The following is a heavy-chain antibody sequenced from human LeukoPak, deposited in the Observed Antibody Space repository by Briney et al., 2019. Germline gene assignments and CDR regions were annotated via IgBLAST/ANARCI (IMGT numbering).Heavy chain of an antibody. CDR2: IYYSGST. V-gene: IGHV4-39*07. J-gene: IGHJ4*02. Sequence: KPSETLSLTCTVSGGSISSSSYYWGWIRQPPGKGLEWIGSIYYSGSTYYNPSLKSRVTISVDTSKNQFSLKLSSVTAADTAVYYCARAKYYYGSGSYYDYWGQGTLVTVSS. CDR3: ARAKYYYGSGSYYDY. D-gene: IGHD3-10*01. CDR1: GGSISSSSYY.